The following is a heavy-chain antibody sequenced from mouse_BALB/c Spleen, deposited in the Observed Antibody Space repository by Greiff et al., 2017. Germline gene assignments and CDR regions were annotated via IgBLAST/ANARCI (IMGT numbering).Heavy chain of an antibody. J-gene: IGHJ2*01. CDR1: GFTFSSFG. CDR2: ISSGSSTI. D-gene: IGHD5-1*01. Sequence: EVQRVESGGGLVQPGGSRKLSCAASGFTFSSFGMHWVRQAPEKGLEWVAYISSGSSTIYYADTVKGRFTISRDNPKNTLFLQMTSLRSEDTAMYYCARGYLYYFDYWGQGTTLTVSS. V-gene: IGHV5-17*02. CDR3: ARGYLYYFDY.